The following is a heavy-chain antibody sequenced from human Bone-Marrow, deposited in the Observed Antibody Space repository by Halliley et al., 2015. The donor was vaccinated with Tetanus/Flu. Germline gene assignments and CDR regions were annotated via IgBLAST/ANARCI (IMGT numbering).Heavy chain of an antibody. Sequence: VSVVGSRADYTHYADHVKGRFTISRDNSKNMVYLQMNSLRAEDTAVYYCARDFSIFVLTAAHGDYWGQGALVTVSS. D-gene: IGHD3-3*02. J-gene: IGHJ4*02. CDR3: ARDFSIFVLTAAHGDY. CDR2: VGSRADYT. V-gene: IGHV3-23*01.